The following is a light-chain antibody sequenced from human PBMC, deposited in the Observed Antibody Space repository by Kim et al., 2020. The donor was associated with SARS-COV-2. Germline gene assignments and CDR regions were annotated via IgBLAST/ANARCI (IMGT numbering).Light chain of an antibody. J-gene: IGKJ1*01. V-gene: IGKV1-27*01. CDR1: QGISNY. CDR2: AAS. CDR3: QQCKGAPWT. Sequence: GGERVTITCRASQGISNYLAWYQQKPGKVPKLLIYAASALRSGVPSRFSGSGSGTDFTLTITSLQPEDVAVYYCQQCKGAPWTFGHGTKVDIK.